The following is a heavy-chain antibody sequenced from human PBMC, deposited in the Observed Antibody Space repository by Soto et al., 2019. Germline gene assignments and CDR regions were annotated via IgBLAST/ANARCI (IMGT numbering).Heavy chain of an antibody. Sequence: QVQLQESGPGLVKPSETLSLMCTVSGGSISSHYWSWIRQPPGKGLEWIGYIYYSGSTNYNPSLKGSVAVAVDTSMNQFSLRLTSVTAADTAVYYCARHVNYYGAGRRFDYWGQGTLVTVSS. CDR1: GGSISSHY. D-gene: IGHD3-10*01. V-gene: IGHV4-59*08. CDR3: ARHVNYYGAGRRFDY. CDR2: IYYSGST. J-gene: IGHJ4*02.